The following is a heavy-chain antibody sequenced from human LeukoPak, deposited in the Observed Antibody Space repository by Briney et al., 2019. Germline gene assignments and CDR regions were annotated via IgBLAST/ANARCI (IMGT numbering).Heavy chain of an antibody. J-gene: IGHJ4*02. V-gene: IGHV1-2*02. CDR1: VYTFTSYY. Sequence: GASVKVSCKASVYTFTSYYMHWVRQAPGQGLEWMGWINPNSGGTNYAQKFQGRVTMTRDTSISTAYMELSRLRSDDTAVYYCARDRRDGYKIDYWGQGTLVTVSS. CDR3: ARDRRDGYKIDY. D-gene: IGHD5-24*01. CDR2: INPNSGGT.